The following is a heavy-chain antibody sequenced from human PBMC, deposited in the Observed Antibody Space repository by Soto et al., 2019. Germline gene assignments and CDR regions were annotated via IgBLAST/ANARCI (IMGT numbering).Heavy chain of an antibody. J-gene: IGHJ6*02. Sequence: GVSLSLSFSASVFPFSSYGMHWVRQAPGKGLEWVAVISYDGSNKYYADSVKGRFTISRDNSKNTLYLQMNSLRAEDTAVYYCAKGGGSSGWYEKYYYYYGMDVWGQGTTVTVSS. CDR3: AKGGGSSGWYEKYYYYYGMDV. V-gene: IGHV3-30*18. CDR2: ISYDGSNK. D-gene: IGHD6-19*01. CDR1: VFPFSSYG.